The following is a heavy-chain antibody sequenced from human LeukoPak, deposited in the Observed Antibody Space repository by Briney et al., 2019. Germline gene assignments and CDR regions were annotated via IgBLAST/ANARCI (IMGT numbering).Heavy chain of an antibody. V-gene: IGHV4-61*01. CDR1: GGSVSRDNYS. CDR2: ISYSGST. D-gene: IGHD3-3*02. CDR3: ARDSSMDV. Sequence: SETLSLTCTVSGGSVSRDNYSWSWIRQPPGKGLEWIGYISYSGSTNYNPSLKSRVTISVDTSKNQFSLKLRSVTAADTAVYYCARDSSMDVWGQGTTVTVSS. J-gene: IGHJ6*02.